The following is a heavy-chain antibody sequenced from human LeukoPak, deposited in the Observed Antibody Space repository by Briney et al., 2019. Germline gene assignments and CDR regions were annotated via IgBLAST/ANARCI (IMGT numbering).Heavy chain of an antibody. D-gene: IGHD1-26*01. CDR3: ARVSTAEIVGASDH. CDR1: GFTFSSYN. J-gene: IGHJ4*02. Sequence: PGGSLRLTCAASGFTFSSYNMNWVRQAPGKGLEWVSSVTGSSNYIYYADSVKGRFTISRDNAKNSLYLQMNSLRAEDTALYYCARVSTAEIVGASDHWGQGTLVTVSS. V-gene: IGHV3-21*04. CDR2: VTGSSNYI.